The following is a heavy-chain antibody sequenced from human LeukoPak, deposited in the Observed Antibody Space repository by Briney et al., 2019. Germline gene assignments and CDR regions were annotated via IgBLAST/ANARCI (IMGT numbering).Heavy chain of an antibody. Sequence: GGSLRLSCAASGFTFSSYWMSWVRQAPGKGLEWLGRIKSKTDGETTDYAAPVKGRFTISRDDSKSTLYLQMNSLKTEDTAVYYCATHSFVVVTSLRGGKNWGQGTLVTVSS. J-gene: IGHJ4*02. CDR3: ATHSFVVVTSLRGGKN. V-gene: IGHV3-15*01. CDR2: IKSKTDGETT. D-gene: IGHD2-21*02. CDR1: GFTFSSYW.